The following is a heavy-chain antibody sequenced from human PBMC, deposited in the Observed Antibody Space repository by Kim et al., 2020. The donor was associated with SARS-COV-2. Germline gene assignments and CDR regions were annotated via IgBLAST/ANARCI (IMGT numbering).Heavy chain of an antibody. V-gene: IGHV3-53*01. D-gene: IGHD6-6*01. CDR2: T. Sequence: TYYADAGKGGFTISRDNSANMGYLQVNSLRAEDTAMYFCARNLGVSSSSGYWGQGTLVTVSS. CDR3: ARNLGVSSSSGY. J-gene: IGHJ4*02.